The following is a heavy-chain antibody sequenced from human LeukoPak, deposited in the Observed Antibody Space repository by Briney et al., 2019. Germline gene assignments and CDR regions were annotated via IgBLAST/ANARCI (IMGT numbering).Heavy chain of an antibody. V-gene: IGHV1-69*13. Sequence: VASVTVSCKASGGTFSSYAISWVRQAPGQGLEWMGGIIPIFGTANYAQKFQGRVTITVDESTSTAYMELSSLRSEDTAVYYCARGARGYSYDDAFDIWGQGTMVTVSS. CDR3: ARGARGYSYDDAFDI. D-gene: IGHD5-18*01. CDR1: GGTFSSYA. J-gene: IGHJ3*02. CDR2: IIPIFGTA.